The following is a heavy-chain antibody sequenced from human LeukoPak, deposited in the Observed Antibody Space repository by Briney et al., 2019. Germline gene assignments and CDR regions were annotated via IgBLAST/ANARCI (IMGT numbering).Heavy chain of an antibody. CDR3: ARDGGDIKREYFDY. J-gene: IGHJ4*02. CDR1: GHSISSSNYY. Sequence: PSETLSLTCTVSGHSISSSNYYWSWIRQPPGKGLERIGYIYYSGSTYYNPSLKSRLTISVDTSKNQFSLKLNSVTAADTAVYYWARDGGDIKREYFDYWGQGTLVTVSS. D-gene: IGHD3-3*01. V-gene: IGHV4-30-4*08. CDR2: IYYSGST.